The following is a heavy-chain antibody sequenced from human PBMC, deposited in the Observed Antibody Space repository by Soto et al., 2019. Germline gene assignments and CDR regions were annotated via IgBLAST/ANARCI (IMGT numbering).Heavy chain of an antibody. D-gene: IGHD3-10*01. J-gene: IGHJ5*02. CDR3: ARFTLVRGRSYGFDL. CDR2: INPNSGGT. V-gene: IGHV1-2*02. CDR1: GYTFTGYY. Sequence: ASVKVSCKASGYTFTGYYMHWVRQAPGQGLEWMGWINPNSGGTNYAHKFQGRVTMTRDTSISTAYMELSRLRSDDTAVYYCARFTLVRGRSYGFDLWGQGTLVTV.